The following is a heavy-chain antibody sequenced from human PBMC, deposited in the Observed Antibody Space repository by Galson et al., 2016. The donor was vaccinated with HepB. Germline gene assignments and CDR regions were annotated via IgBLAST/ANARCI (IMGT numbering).Heavy chain of an antibody. D-gene: IGHD4-17*01. Sequence: SVKVSCKASGYTFNSYYMHWVRQAPGQGLEWLGIINPRDGTTSYAQKFQGRVTMTRDTSTSTVYMELSSLRFEDMAIYYCARDTDSGDYGRGLDYWGQGTQVTVSS. CDR2: INPRDGTT. CDR1: GYTFNSYY. V-gene: IGHV1-46*02. CDR3: ARDTDSGDYGRGLDY. J-gene: IGHJ4*02.